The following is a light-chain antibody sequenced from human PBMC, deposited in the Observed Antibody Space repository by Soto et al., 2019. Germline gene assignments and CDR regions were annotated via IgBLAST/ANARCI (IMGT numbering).Light chain of an antibody. Sequence: EIVMTQSPATLSVSPGERATLSCRASQSVRSNLAWYQQKPGQTPSLLIYVASTRATGIPARFTGSGSGTEFTLTISSLQYEDFAIYYCQQYNNWPLTFGGGTKVEIK. CDR1: QSVRSN. CDR3: QQYNNWPLT. V-gene: IGKV3-15*01. J-gene: IGKJ4*01. CDR2: VAS.